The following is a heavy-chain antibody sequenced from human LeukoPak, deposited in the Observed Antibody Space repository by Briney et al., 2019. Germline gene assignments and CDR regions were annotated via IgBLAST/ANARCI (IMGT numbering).Heavy chain of an antibody. V-gene: IGHV3-21*01. D-gene: IGHD3-10*01. J-gene: IGHJ4*02. CDR2: ISSSSSYI. Sequence: GGSLRLSCAASGFTVSSNYMSWVRQAPGKGLEWVSSISSSSSYIYYADSVKGRFTISRDNAKNSLYLQMNSLRAEDTAVYYCAREGVYYYGSGSFYFDYWGQGTLVTVSS. CDR1: GFTVSSNY. CDR3: AREGVYYYGSGSFYFDY.